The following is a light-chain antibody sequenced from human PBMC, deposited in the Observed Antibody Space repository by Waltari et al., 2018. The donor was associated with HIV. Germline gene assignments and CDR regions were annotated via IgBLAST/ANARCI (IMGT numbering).Light chain of an antibody. CDR3: QQYNNWPQGT. Sequence: EIVVTQSPATLSVSPGERATLSCRASQSVSSNLAWYQHKPGQAPRLLFYGASTRATGIPARFSGSGSGTEFSLTITSLQSEDFAVYYCQQYNNWPQGTFGQGTKVDIK. V-gene: IGKV3-15*01. CDR2: GAS. CDR1: QSVSSN. J-gene: IGKJ1*01.